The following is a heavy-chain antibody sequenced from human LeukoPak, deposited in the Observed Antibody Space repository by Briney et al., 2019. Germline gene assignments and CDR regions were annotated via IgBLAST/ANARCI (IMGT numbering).Heavy chain of an antibody. V-gene: IGHV1-69*05. CDR2: IVPLFATP. Sequence: ASVKVSCKTSGGSFSNYIITWVRQAPGQGLEWMGGIVPLFATPHYAQKYQGRLTIITDEPTSTAYMELSSLTSEDTAVYYCASRNDILTGIYPNSWGQGTLVVVSS. J-gene: IGHJ4*02. CDR1: GGSFSNYI. D-gene: IGHD3-9*01. CDR3: ASRNDILTGIYPNS.